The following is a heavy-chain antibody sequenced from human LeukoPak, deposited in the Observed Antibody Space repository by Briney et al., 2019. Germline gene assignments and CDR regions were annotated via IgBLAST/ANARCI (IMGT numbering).Heavy chain of an antibody. CDR3: ARGRVMNYYDSSGLTQRGYFDY. Sequence: GGSLRLSCAGSGFTFSSYWMSWVRQAPGKGLEWVANIKQDESEKYYVDSVKGRFTISRDNAKNSLYLQMNSLRAEETAVYYCARGRVMNYYDSSGLTQRGYFDYWGQGTPVTVSS. D-gene: IGHD3-22*01. V-gene: IGHV3-7*04. CDR1: GFTFSSYW. CDR2: IKQDESEK. J-gene: IGHJ4*02.